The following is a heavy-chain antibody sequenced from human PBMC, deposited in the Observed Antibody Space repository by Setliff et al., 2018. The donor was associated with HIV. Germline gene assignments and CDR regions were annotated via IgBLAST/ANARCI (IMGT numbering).Heavy chain of an antibody. CDR3: AQISGWEPYYFDY. CDR1: GGSFSGYY. Sequence: SETLSLTCAVYGGSFSGYYWGWIRQPPGKGLDWIGEINHSGSTNYNPSLKSRVTISVDTSKNQFSLKLSSVTAADTAVYYCAQISGWEPYYFDYWGQGTLVTVSS. J-gene: IGHJ4*02. D-gene: IGHD6-19*01. CDR2: INHSGST. V-gene: IGHV4-34*01.